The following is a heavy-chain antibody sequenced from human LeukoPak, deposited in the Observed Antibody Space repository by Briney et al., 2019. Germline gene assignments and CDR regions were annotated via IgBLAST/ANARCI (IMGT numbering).Heavy chain of an antibody. CDR3: ARRSSTGYDY. V-gene: IGHV4-34*01. J-gene: IGHJ4*02. Sequence: PSETLSLTCAVYGGSFSDYYWSWIRQPPGKGLEWIGEINHSGSTSYNPSLKSRVTISVDTSKNQFSLKLSSVTAADTAVYYCARRSSTGYDYWGQGILVTVSS. D-gene: IGHD2-2*01. CDR1: GGSFSDYY. CDR2: INHSGST.